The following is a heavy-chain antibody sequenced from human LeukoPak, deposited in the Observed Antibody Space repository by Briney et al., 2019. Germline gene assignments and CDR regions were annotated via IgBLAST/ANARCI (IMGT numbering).Heavy chain of an antibody. J-gene: IGHJ4*02. CDR3: TTEAIVVPAAIYHGPLDY. D-gene: IGHD2-2*01. CDR2: IKSKTDGGKT. Sequence: GGSLRLSRAASGFTFSNAWMSWVRQAPGKGLEWVGRIKSKTDGGKTDYAAPVKVRFTISRDDTKNTLYLQMNSLKTEDTAVYYCTTEAIVVPAAIYHGPLDYWGQGTLVTVSS. V-gene: IGHV3-15*01. CDR1: GFTFSNAW.